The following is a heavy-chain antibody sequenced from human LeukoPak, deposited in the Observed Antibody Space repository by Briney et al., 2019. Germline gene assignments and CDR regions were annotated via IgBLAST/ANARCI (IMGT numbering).Heavy chain of an antibody. CDR3: AKDLYRYSGSSYFDY. CDR2: ISNDESKI. CDR1: GFSFDTFS. V-gene: IGHV3-30-3*01. Sequence: HPGGSLRLSCTAFGFSFDTFSMHWVRQIPGKGLEWVAVISNDESKIYYAGSVKGRFTISRDNSKNTLYLQMNSLRAEDTAVYYCAKDLYRYSGSSYFDYWGQGTLVTVSS. D-gene: IGHD1-26*01. J-gene: IGHJ4*02.